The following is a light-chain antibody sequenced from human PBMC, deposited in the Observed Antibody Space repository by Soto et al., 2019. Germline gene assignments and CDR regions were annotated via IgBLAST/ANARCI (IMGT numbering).Light chain of an antibody. J-gene: IGKJ5*01. CDR2: DAS. Sequence: EIVLTQSPATLSVSPGERVTLSCRASQSVSNKLAWYQQKPGQAPRLLIYDASNRATGIPARFSGSGSGTDFTRTISSLEPEDFAVYYCQQRSNWSITFGQGTRLEIK. CDR1: QSVSNK. CDR3: QQRSNWSIT. V-gene: IGKV3-11*01.